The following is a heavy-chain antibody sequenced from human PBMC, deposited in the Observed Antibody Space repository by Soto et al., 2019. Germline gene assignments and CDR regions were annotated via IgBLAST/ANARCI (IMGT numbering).Heavy chain of an antibody. CDR2: ISYGGSNK. CDR3: AKGGPSWLDP. V-gene: IGHV3-30*18. Sequence: WGSLRLSCAASAFTCSSYGMHWVRQAPGKGLEWVAVISYGGSNKYYADSVKGRFTISRDNSKNTLYLQMNSLRAEDTAVYYCAKGGPSWLDPWGQGTLVTVSS. J-gene: IGHJ5*02. CDR1: AFTCSSYG.